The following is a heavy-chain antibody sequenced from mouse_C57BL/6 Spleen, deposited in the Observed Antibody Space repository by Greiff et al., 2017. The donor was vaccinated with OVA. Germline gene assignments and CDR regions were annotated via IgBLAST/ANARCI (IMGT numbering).Heavy chain of an antibody. CDR2: ISSGSSTI. CDR3: ARRVTTVVRYAMDY. Sequence: EVQLKESGGGLVKPGGSLKLSCAASGFTFSDYGMHWVRQAPEKGLEWVAYISSGSSTIYYADTVKGRFTISRDNAKNTLFLQMTSMRSEDTAMYYCARRVTTVVRYAMDYWGQGTSVTVSS. V-gene: IGHV5-17*01. CDR1: GFTFSDYG. D-gene: IGHD1-1*01. J-gene: IGHJ4*01.